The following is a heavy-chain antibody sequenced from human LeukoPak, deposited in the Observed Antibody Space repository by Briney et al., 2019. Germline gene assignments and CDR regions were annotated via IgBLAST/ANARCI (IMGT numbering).Heavy chain of an antibody. J-gene: IGHJ6*03. Sequence: PGGSLRLSCAASGFTFSSYAMSWVRQAPGKGLEWVSAISGSGGSTYYADSVKGRFTISRDNSKNTLYLQMNSLRGEDTAVYYCASDIVVVPAAMDYYMDVWGKGTTVTVSS. V-gene: IGHV3-23*01. CDR2: ISGSGGST. CDR1: GFTFSSYA. D-gene: IGHD2-2*01. CDR3: ASDIVVVPAAMDYYMDV.